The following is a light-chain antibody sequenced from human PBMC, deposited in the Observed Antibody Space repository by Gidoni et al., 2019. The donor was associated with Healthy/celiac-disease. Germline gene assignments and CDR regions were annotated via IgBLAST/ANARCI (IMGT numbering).Light chain of an antibody. J-gene: IGKJ4*01. V-gene: IGKV4-1*01. Sequence: DILLSQSPASLAVSPGERATINCKSSQSVLYSSNNKNYLAWYQQKPGQPPKLLIYWASTRESGVPDRFSGSGSGTDFTLTISSLQAEDVAVYYCQQYYSTPPLTFGGGTKVEIK. CDR2: WAS. CDR3: QQYYSTPPLT. CDR1: QSVLYSSNNKNY.